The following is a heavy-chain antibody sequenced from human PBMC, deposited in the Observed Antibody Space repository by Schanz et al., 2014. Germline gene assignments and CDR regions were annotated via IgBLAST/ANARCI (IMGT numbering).Heavy chain of an antibody. CDR1: GFTFSSYA. D-gene: IGHD2-2*01. CDR2: ISSASSTI. Sequence: EVHLLDSGGGLVQPGGSLRLSCAASGFTFSSYAMSWVRQAPGKGLEWVSYISSASSTINYADSVKGRFTISRDNAKNSLFLQMNSLRAEDTAVYYCARAGYDADNWFDPWGQGTLVTVSS. J-gene: IGHJ5*02. V-gene: IGHV3-48*01. CDR3: ARAGYDADNWFDP.